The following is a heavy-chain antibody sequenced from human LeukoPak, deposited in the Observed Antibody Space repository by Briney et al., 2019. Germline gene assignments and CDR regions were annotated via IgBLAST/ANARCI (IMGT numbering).Heavy chain of an antibody. V-gene: IGHV4-59*11. CDR2: IYYSGST. CDR3: VRGKGAYDFWSGYDD. Sequence: PSETLSLTCTVSGGSISSHYWSWIRQPPGKGLEWIGYIYYSGSTNYNSSLKSRVTISVDTSKNQFSLKLSSVTTADTAVYYCVRGKGAYDFWSGYDDWGQGTLVTVSS. CDR1: GGSISSHY. J-gene: IGHJ4*02. D-gene: IGHD3-3*01.